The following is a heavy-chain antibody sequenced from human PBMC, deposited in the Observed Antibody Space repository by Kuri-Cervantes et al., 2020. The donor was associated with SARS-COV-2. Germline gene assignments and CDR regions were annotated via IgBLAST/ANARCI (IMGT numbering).Heavy chain of an antibody. D-gene: IGHD6-6*01. CDR3: ARTQAARGVFDY. CDR2: IDWDDDK. V-gene: IGHV2-70*18. CDR1: GGSISSYY. Sequence: TLSLTCTVSGGSISSYYWSWIRQPPGKALEWLALIDWDDDKYYSTSLKTRLTISKDTSKNQVVLTMTNMDPVDTATYYCARTQAARGVFDYWGQGTLVTVSS. J-gene: IGHJ4*02.